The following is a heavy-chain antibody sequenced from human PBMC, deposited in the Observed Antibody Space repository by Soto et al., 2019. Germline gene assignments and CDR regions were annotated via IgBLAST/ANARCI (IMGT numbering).Heavy chain of an antibody. CDR3: ARDLGRKVYYGSGSYYKAAFDI. CDR1: GFTFSDYY. V-gene: IGHV3-11*06. CDR2: ISSSSSYT. Sequence: GGSLRLSCAASGFTFSDYYMNWIRQAPGKGLEWVSYISSSSSYTNYADSVKGRFTISRDNAKNSLYLQMNSLRAEDTAVYYCARDLGRKVYYGSGSYYKAAFDIWGQGTMVTVSS. D-gene: IGHD3-10*01. J-gene: IGHJ3*02.